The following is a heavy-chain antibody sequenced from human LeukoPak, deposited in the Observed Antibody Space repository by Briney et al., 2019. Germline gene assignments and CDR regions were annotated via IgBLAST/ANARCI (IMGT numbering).Heavy chain of an antibody. D-gene: IGHD6-19*01. CDR2: INPNSGGT. J-gene: IGHJ4*02. V-gene: IGHV1-2*04. Sequence: ASVKVSCTASGYTFTGYYMHWVRQAPGQGLEWMGWINPNSGGTNYAQKFQGWVTMTRDTSIGTAYMEQSRLRSDDTAVYYCARESSSVAGPRGFDYWGQGTLVTVSS. CDR3: ARESSSVAGPRGFDY. CDR1: GYTFTGYY.